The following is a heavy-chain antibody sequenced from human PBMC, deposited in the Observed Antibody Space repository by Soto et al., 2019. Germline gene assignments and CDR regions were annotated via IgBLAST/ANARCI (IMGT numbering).Heavy chain of an antibody. CDR2: IHYSGSI. CDR3: ERDARFGELSIDY. D-gene: IGHD3-10*01. J-gene: IGHJ4*02. CDR1: GGSISSYY. V-gene: IGHV4-59*01. Sequence: QVQLQESGPGQVKPSETLSLTCTVSGGSISSYYWSWIRQPPGKGLEWIGYIHYSGSISYNPSLKSRVIXPXAXXTNQLSRKLSSVTAADTAVYYCERDARFGELSIDYWGQGTLGTVSS.